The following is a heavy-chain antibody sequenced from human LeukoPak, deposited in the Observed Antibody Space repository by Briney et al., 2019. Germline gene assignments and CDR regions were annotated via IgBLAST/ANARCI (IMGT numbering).Heavy chain of an antibody. V-gene: IGHV3-33*08. CDR1: GFTFSSYG. D-gene: IGHD2-21*01. Sequence: GGSLRLSCAASGFTFSSYGMHWVRQAPGKGLEWVAVIWYGGSNKYYADSVKGRFTISRDNSKNTLYLQTNSLRVEDTAVYYCARDSGGDDYFDYWGQGTLVTVSS. J-gene: IGHJ4*02. CDR3: ARDSGGDDYFDY. CDR2: IWYGGSNK.